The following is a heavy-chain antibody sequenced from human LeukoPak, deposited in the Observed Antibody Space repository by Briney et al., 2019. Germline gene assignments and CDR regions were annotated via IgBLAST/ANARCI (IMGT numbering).Heavy chain of an antibody. CDR2: INPNSGGT. D-gene: IGHD3-22*01. Sequence: ASVKVSCKASGYTFTGYYMHWVRQAPGQGLEWMGWINPNSGGTNYARKFQGRVTMTRDTSISTAYMELSRLRSDDTAVYYCARVRLYDSSGYYYPGAPGAFDIWGQGTMVTVSS. J-gene: IGHJ3*02. CDR1: GYTFTGYY. V-gene: IGHV1-2*02. CDR3: ARVRLYDSSGYYYPGAPGAFDI.